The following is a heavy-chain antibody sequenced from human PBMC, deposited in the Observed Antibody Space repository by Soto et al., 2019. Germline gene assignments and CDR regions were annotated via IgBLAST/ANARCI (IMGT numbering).Heavy chain of an antibody. CDR2: ISGSGGST. V-gene: IGHV3-23*01. D-gene: IGHD1-26*01. CDR3: AKHPARTCGIVGATYSDY. J-gene: IGHJ4*02. Sequence: LRLSCAASGFTFSSYAMSWVRQAPGKGLEWVSAISGSGGSTYYADSVKGRFTISRDNSKNTLYLQMNSLRAEDTAVYYCAKHPARTCGIVGATYSDYWGQGTLVTVS. CDR1: GFTFSSYA.